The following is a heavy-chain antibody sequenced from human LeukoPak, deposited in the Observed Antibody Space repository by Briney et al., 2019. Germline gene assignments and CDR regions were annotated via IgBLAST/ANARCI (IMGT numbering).Heavy chain of an antibody. CDR3: ARDLEWSNYYDSSGKWFDP. CDR2: IIPIFVTA. CDR1: GDTFSSYA. V-gene: IGHV1-69*05. Sequence: ASVKVSCKASGDTFSSYAISLVRQAPGQGLEWMGRIIPIFVTANYAQKFQGRVTITTDESTSTAYMELSSLRSEDTAVYYGARDLEWSNYYDSSGKWFDPWGQGTLVTVSS. D-gene: IGHD3-22*01. J-gene: IGHJ5*02.